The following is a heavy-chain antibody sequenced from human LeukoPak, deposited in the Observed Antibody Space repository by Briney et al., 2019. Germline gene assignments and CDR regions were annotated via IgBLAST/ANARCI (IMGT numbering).Heavy chain of an antibody. V-gene: IGHV1-2*02. CDR2: NNPNSGGT. CDR1: GYTFTGYY. Sequence: ASVKVSCKASGYTFTGYYIHWVRQAPGQGLEWMGWNNPNSGGTNYAQKFQGRVTMTRDTSITTAYMELSRLRSDDTAVYYCARVTDYDWAYGMDVWGQGTTVTVSS. D-gene: IGHD3-16*01. J-gene: IGHJ6*02. CDR3: ARVTDYDWAYGMDV.